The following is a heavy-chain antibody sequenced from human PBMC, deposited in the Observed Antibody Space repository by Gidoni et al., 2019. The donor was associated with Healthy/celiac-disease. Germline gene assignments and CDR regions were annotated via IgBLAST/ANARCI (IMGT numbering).Heavy chain of an antibody. Sequence: QVQLQQWGAGLLKPSETLSLTCAVYGGSFSGYYWSWIRQPPGKGLEWIGEINHSVSTNYNPSLKSRVTISVDTSKNQFSLKLSSVTAADTAVYYCARGTLLWFGELLYVGWFDPWGQGTLVTVSS. CDR3: ARGTLLWFGELLYVGWFDP. CDR2: INHSVST. V-gene: IGHV4-34*01. D-gene: IGHD3-10*01. J-gene: IGHJ5*02. CDR1: GGSFSGYY.